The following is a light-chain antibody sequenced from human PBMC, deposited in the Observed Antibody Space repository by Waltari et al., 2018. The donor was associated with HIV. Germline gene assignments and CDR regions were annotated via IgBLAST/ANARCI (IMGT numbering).Light chain of an antibody. CDR2: GAS. CDR1: QSVSSSY. Sequence: EIVLTQSPGTLSLSPGERATLSCRASQSVSSSYLAWFQQKPGQAPRRLIYGASSRATDIPDRFSGSGSGTNFTLTISRLEPEDFAVYYCQQYGSSRGTFGQGTKVEIK. V-gene: IGKV3-20*01. J-gene: IGKJ1*01. CDR3: QQYGSSRGT.